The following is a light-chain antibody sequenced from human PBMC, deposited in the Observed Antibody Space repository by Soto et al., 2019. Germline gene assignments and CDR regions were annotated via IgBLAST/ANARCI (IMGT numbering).Light chain of an antibody. CDR3: CSYAGSSTFYV. J-gene: IGLJ1*01. Sequence: QSGLTQPASVSGSPGQSITISCTGTSSDVGSYNLVSWYQQHPGKAPKLMIYEGSKRPSGVSNRFSGSKSGNTASLTISGLQAEDEADYYCCSYAGSSTFYVFGTGTKVTV. V-gene: IGLV2-23*03. CDR1: SSDVGSYNL. CDR2: EGS.